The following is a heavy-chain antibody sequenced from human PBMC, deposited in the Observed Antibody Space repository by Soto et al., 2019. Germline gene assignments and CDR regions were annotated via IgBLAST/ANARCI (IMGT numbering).Heavy chain of an antibody. D-gene: IGHD5-12*01. J-gene: IGHJ6*02. V-gene: IGHV3-48*03. CDR3: ARDCLATIWDYYGMDV. CDR1: GFTFSSYE. Sequence: PGGSLRLSCAASGFTFSSYEMNWVRQAPGKGLEWVSYISSSGSTIYYADSVKGRFTTSRDNAKNSLYLQMNSLRAEDTAVYYCARDCLATIWDYYGMDVWGQGTTVTVSS. CDR2: ISSSGSTI.